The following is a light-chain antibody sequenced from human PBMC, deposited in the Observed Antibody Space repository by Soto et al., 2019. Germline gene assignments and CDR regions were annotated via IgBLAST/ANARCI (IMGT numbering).Light chain of an antibody. CDR3: SSYSRSDIVV. Sequence: QSALTQPASVSGSPGQSITISCTGTSGDVGGYNYVSWYQQYPGKAPKRLIYDVSNRPSGVSNRFSGSKSDSTASLTISGLQAEDEGDYYCSSYSRSDIVVFGGGTKLTVL. J-gene: IGLJ2*01. CDR2: DVS. CDR1: SGDVGGYNY. V-gene: IGLV2-14*03.